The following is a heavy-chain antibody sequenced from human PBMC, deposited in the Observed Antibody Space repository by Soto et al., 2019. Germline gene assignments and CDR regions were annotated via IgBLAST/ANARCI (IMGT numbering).Heavy chain of an antibody. J-gene: IGHJ4*02. CDR3: AKGRGYCSSTSCYVASDY. CDR2: ISGSGGST. V-gene: IGHV3-23*01. D-gene: IGHD2-2*01. CDR1: GFTFSSYA. Sequence: AGGSLRLSCAASGFTFSSYAMSWVRQAPGKGLEWVSAISGSGGSTFYAGSVKGRFTISRDNSKTTVYLQMNSLGAEDTAVYYCAKGRGYCSSTSCYVASDYWGQGT.